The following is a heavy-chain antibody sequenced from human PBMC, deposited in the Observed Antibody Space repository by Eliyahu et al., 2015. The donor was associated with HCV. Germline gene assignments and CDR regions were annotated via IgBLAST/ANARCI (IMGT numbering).Heavy chain of an antibody. D-gene: IGHD6-13*01. CDR2: IYPGDSDI. Sequence: EVQLVQSGAEVKKPGESLKISCKGSGYSFTSYXIGWVRQMPGKGLEWMGIIYPGDSDIRYSPSFQGQVTISADKSISTAYLQWSSLKASDTAMYYCARHSGRYSSTLIAGGLDVWGQGITVTVSS. CDR3: ARHSGRYSSTLIAGGLDV. CDR1: GYSFTSYX. J-gene: IGHJ6*02. V-gene: IGHV5-51*01.